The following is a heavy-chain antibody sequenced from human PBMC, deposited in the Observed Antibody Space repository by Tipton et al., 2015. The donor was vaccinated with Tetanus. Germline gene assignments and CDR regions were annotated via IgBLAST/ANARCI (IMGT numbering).Heavy chain of an antibody. CDR3: ARGGITAAGILDY. V-gene: IGHV4-31*02. Sequence: LEWIGYIYHTGTTYYNPSFKSRVSISVDTSMSQLSLELNSVTAADTAVYYCARGGITAAGILDYWGQGTLVTVSS. D-gene: IGHD6-13*01. J-gene: IGHJ4*02. CDR2: IYHTGTT.